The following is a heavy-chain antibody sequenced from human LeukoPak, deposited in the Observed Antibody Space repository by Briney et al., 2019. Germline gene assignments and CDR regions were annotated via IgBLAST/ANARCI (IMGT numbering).Heavy chain of an antibody. CDR1: GYSISSSYY. CDR3: SSLPPNTVPHDS. CDR2: IYHSGST. Sequence: PSETLSLTCAVSGYSISSSYYWGWIRQPPGKGLEWIGTIYHSGSTHYNPSLKSRVTLSVDTSKNQFSLKLRSVTPPDPAVSYCSSLPPNTVPHDSWGQGTLVTVSS. V-gene: IGHV4-38-2*01. J-gene: IGHJ4*02. D-gene: IGHD4-17*01.